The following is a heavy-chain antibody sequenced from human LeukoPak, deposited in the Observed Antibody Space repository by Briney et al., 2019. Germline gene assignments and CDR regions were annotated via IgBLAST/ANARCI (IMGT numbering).Heavy chain of an antibody. Sequence: SETLSLTCAVYGGSFSGYYWSWIRQPPGKGLEWIGEINHSGSTNYNPSLKSRVTISVDTSKNQFSLKLSSVTAADTAVYYCARDGRYYGDGYYFDYWGQGTLVTVSS. V-gene: IGHV4-34*01. CDR3: ARDGRYYGDGYYFDY. J-gene: IGHJ4*02. CDR1: GGSFSGYY. D-gene: IGHD3-10*01. CDR2: INHSGST.